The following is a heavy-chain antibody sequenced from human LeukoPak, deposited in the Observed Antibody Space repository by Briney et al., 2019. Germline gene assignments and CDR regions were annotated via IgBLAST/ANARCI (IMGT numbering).Heavy chain of an antibody. D-gene: IGHD6-19*01. V-gene: IGHV1-69*04. Sequence: SVKVSCKASGGTFSSYAISWVRQAPGQGLEWMGRIIPILGTANYAQKFQGRVTITADKSTSTAYMELSSLRSEDTAVYYCARGGLSSGLSYYYYYMDVWGKGTTVTVSS. CDR1: GGTFSSYA. J-gene: IGHJ6*03. CDR3: ARGGLSSGLSYYYYYMDV. CDR2: IIPILGTA.